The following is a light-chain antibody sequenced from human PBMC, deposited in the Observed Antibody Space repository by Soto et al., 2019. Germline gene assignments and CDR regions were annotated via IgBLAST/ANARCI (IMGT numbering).Light chain of an antibody. Sequence: EIALTQSPGILSLSPGERATLSCRASQSVSSYLAWYQQKPGQAPRLLIYDASNRATGIPARFSGSGSGTDFTLSISRLEPEDFAVYYCQHYGGSFIFGPGTKVDIK. V-gene: IGKV3-20*01. J-gene: IGKJ3*01. CDR1: QSVSSY. CDR3: QHYGGSFI. CDR2: DAS.